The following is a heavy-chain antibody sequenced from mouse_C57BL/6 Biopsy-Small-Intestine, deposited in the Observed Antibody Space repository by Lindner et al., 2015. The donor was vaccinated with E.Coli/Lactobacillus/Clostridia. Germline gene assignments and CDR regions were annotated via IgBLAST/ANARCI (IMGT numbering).Heavy chain of an antibody. J-gene: IGHJ2*01. CDR1: GYSFTGYY. CDR2: INPSTGGT. V-gene: IGHV1-42*01. CDR3: ARDYGSMY. Sequence: VQLQESGPELVKPGASVKISCKASGYSFTGYYMNWVKQSPEKSLEWIGEINPSTGGTTYNQKFKAKATLTVDKSSSTAYMQLSSLTYEDSAVYYCARDYGSMYWGQGTTLTVSS. D-gene: IGHD1-1*01.